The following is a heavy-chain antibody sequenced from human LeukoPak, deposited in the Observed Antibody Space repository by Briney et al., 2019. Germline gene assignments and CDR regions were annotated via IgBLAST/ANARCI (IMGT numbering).Heavy chain of an antibody. CDR3: AKAVYYYDSRGAFDI. CDR2: ISYDGSNK. CDR1: GFTFSSYG. V-gene: IGHV3-30*18. Sequence: GGSLRLSCVASGFTFSSYGMHWVRQAPGKGLEWVAVISYDGSNKYYADSVKGRFTISRDNSKNTLYLQMNSLRAEDTAVYYCAKAVYYYDSRGAFDIWGQGTMVTVSS. J-gene: IGHJ3*02. D-gene: IGHD3-22*01.